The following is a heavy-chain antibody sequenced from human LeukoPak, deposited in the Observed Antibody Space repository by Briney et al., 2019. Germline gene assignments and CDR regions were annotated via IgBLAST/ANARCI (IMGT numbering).Heavy chain of an antibody. CDR3: ARSPNYSYGYSPSDY. J-gene: IGHJ4*02. CDR1: GGFISSYY. Sequence: PSETLSLTCTVSGGFISSYYWSWIRQPPGKGLEWIGYIYYSGSTNYNPSLKSRVTISVDTSKNQFSLKLSSVTAADTAVYYCARSPNYSYGYSPSDYWGQGTLVTVSS. CDR2: IYYSGST. D-gene: IGHD5-18*01. V-gene: IGHV4-59*01.